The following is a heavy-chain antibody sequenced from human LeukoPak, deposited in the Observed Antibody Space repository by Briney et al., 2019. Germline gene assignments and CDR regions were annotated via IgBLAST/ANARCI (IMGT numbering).Heavy chain of an antibody. D-gene: IGHD3-10*01. V-gene: IGHV3-74*01. J-gene: IGHJ6*02. Sequence: QTGGSLRLSCAASGFTFSSYWMHWVRHAPGKGLVWVSRINSDGSSTSYADSVKGRFTISRDNAKNTLYLQMNSLRAEDAAVYYCARVGVRGYYYGMDVWGQGTTVTVSS. CDR3: ARVGVRGYYYGMDV. CDR1: GFTFSSYW. CDR2: INSDGSST.